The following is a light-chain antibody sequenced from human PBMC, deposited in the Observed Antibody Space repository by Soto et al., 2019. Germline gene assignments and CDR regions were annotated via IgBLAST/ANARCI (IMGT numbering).Light chain of an antibody. CDR3: QHYKMYSPWT. J-gene: IGKJ1*01. Sequence: DLQMTQSPSTLPASVGDRVTTTCRGSQSISSWLAWYQQKPGKAPKLLLYDASSLQSGGPSTFSGSGSGTEFTLTISSLQPHDFATYYCQHYKMYSPWTFGQGTKVDIK. V-gene: IGKV1-5*01. CDR2: DAS. CDR1: QSISSW.